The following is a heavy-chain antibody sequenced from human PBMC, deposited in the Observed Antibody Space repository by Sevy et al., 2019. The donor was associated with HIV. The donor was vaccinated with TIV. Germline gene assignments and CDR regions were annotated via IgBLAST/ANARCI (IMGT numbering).Heavy chain of an antibody. D-gene: IGHD6-19*01. V-gene: IGHV3-64*01. Sequence: GALRLSCAASGFTLSDYAMHWVRQAPGKGLEYVSGISSHGGYIFYANSVKGRFTISRDTSKNTVYLQMGSLRGEDMAVYYCAREDRAEAGTGGFDYWGLGTLVTVSS. CDR2: ISSHGGYI. CDR1: GFTLSDYA. J-gene: IGHJ4*02. CDR3: AREDRAEAGTGGFDY.